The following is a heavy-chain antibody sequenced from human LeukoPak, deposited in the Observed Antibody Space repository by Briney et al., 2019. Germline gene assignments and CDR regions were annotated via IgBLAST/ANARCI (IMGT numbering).Heavy chain of an antibody. V-gene: IGHV3-48*03. CDR3: ARDSIRQQLYYFDY. D-gene: IGHD6-13*01. J-gene: IGHJ4*02. CDR2: ISGSGSTI. CDR1: GFTFSSYE. Sequence: GGSLRLSCAASGFTFSSYEMNWVRQAPGKGLEWVSYISGSGSTIYYADSVKGRFTISRDNAKNSLYLQMDSLRADDTAVYFCARDSIRQQLYYFDYWGRGTLVTVSS.